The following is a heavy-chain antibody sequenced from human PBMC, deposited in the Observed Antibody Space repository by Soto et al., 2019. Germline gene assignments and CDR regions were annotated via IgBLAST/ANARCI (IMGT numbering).Heavy chain of an antibody. CDR1: GFSFSSYS. Sequence: GVSLRLSFAASGFSFSSYSMNWVRQAPGKGLEWVSYISSSSSTIYYADSVKGRFTISRDNAKNSLYLQMNSLRDEDTAVYYCARVWGSSRRYAFDIWGQGTMVTVSS. CDR2: ISSSSSTI. CDR3: ARVWGSSRRYAFDI. D-gene: IGHD3-16*02. V-gene: IGHV3-48*02. J-gene: IGHJ3*02.